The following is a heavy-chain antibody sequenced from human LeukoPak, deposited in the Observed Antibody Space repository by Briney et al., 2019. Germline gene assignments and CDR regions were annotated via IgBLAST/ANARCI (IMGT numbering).Heavy chain of an antibody. CDR1: GFTFSSYS. V-gene: IGHV3-21*01. CDR3: ARGIVVVTAIRAGWFDP. CDR2: ISSSSSYI. D-gene: IGHD2-21*02. Sequence: GGSLRLSCAASGFTFSSYSMNWVRQAPGKGLEWVSSISSSSSYIYYADSVKGRFTISRDNAKNSLYLQMNSLRAEDTAVYYCARGIVVVTAIRAGWFDPWGQGTLVTVSS. J-gene: IGHJ5*02.